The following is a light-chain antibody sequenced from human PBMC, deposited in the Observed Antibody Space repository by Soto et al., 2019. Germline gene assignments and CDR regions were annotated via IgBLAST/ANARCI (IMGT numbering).Light chain of an antibody. CDR1: SSDIGTYDH. V-gene: IGLV2-14*01. Sequence: QSVLTQPPSASGSPGQSITISCSGTSSDIGTYDHVAWFQQFPGKTPKLMIYSVSNRPSGVSYRFSGSKSGNTASLTISGLQAEDEADYYCISYTVSRSYVFGTGTKVTVL. J-gene: IGLJ1*01. CDR3: ISYTVSRSYV. CDR2: SVS.